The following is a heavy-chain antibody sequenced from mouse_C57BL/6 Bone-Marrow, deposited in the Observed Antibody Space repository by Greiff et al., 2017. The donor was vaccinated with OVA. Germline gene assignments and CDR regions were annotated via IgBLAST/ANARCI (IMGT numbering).Heavy chain of an antibody. CDR1: GYAFSSSW. V-gene: IGHV1-82*01. D-gene: IGHD1-1*01. Sequence: VKLQESGPELVKPGASVKISCKASGYAFSSSWMNWVKQRPGKGLEWIGRIYPGDGDTNYNGKFKGKATLTADKSSSTAYMQLSSLTSEDSAVYFCARGAYYYGSYWYFDVWGTGTTVTVSS. CDR3: ARGAYYYGSYWYFDV. J-gene: IGHJ1*03. CDR2: IYPGDGDT.